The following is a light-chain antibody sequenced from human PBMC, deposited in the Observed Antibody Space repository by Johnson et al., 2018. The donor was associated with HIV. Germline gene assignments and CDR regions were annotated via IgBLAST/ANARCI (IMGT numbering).Light chain of an antibody. Sequence: QSVLTQPPSVSAAPGQRVTISCSGSTSNFENYYVSWYQHLPGTAPKLLIYDNNKRPSGIPARFSGSKSGTSATLGITGLQTGDGADYYCGTWDSSLTAYVFGTGTKVTVL. J-gene: IGLJ1*01. CDR3: GTWDSSLTAYV. CDR2: DNN. V-gene: IGLV1-51*01. CDR1: TSNFENYY.